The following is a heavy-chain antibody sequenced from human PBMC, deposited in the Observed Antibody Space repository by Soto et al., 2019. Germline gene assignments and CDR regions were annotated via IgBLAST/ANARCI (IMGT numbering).Heavy chain of an antibody. J-gene: IGHJ4*02. D-gene: IGHD6-13*01. CDR2: IHTTDGT. Sequence: PSETLSLTCTVSGGPTSSYYWSWIRQPAGKGMEWIGRIHTTDGTNYNPSLKSRVTMSIDTSNNQCSLKLSSLTAADTAVYYCARALSSAAGLYFDFWGQGTLVTVSS. V-gene: IGHV4-4*07. CDR1: GGPTSSYY. CDR3: ARALSSAAGLYFDF.